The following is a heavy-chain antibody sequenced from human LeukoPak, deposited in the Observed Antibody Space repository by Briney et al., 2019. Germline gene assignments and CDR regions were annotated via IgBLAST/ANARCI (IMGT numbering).Heavy chain of an antibody. V-gene: IGHV3-23*01. J-gene: IGHJ3*02. CDR2: ISGSGGST. CDR3: AKERYSSSWYTSNAFDI. Sequence: GGSLRLSCAASGFTFSSYAMSWVRQAPGKGLEWVSAISGSGGSTYYADSVKGRFTISRDNSKNTLYLQMNSLRAEDTAIYYCAKERYSSSWYTSNAFDIWGQGTMVTVSS. D-gene: IGHD6-13*01. CDR1: GFTFSSYA.